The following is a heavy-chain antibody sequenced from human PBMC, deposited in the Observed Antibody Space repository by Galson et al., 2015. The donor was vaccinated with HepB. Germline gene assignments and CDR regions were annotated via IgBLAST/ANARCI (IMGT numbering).Heavy chain of an antibody. CDR3: ARGARGGIQLWFRPWDY. CDR1: GYTFTSYY. Sequence: SVKVSCKASGYTFTSYYMHWVRQAPGQGLEWMGIINPSGGSTSYAQKFQGRVTMTRDTSTSTVYMELSSLRSEDTAVYYCARGARGGIQLWFRPWDYWGQGTLVTVSS. V-gene: IGHV1-46*01. J-gene: IGHJ4*02. D-gene: IGHD5-18*01. CDR2: INPSGGST.